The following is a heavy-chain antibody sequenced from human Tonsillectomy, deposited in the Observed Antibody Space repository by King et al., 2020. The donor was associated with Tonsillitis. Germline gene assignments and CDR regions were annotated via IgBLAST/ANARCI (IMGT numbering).Heavy chain of an antibody. CDR1: DYTFSNYG. CDR2: ISNYNGNT. D-gene: IGHD3-9*01. Sequence: VQLVESGAEVKRPGASVKVSCKASDYTFSNYGISWVRQAPGQGLEWMGWISNYNGNTKYAQKFQDRVTMTTDTSTSTAYMELRSLRSDDTAVYYCARAGWKYYFDYWGQRTLVIVSS. J-gene: IGHJ4*02. V-gene: IGHV1-18*04. CDR3: ARAGWKYYFDY.